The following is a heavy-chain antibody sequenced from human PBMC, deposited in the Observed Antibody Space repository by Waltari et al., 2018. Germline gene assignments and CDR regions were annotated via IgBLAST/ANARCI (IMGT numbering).Heavy chain of an antibody. Sequence: QVQLVQSGAAVKKPGSSVKVSCKASGGTFSSYAIRWVRRAPGQGLEWMGGIIPIFGTANYAQKFQGRVTITADESTSTAYMELSSLRSEDTAVYYCARADYCSGGSCYIWFDPWGQGTLVTVSS. V-gene: IGHV1-69*13. D-gene: IGHD2-15*01. CDR3: ARADYCSGGSCYIWFDP. CDR1: GGTFSSYA. CDR2: IIPIFGTA. J-gene: IGHJ5*02.